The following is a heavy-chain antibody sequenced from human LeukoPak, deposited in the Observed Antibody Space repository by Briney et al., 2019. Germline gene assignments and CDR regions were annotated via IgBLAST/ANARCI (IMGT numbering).Heavy chain of an antibody. J-gene: IGHJ4*02. CDR2: IIPIFGTA. V-gene: IGHV1-69*05. D-gene: IGHD2-21*02. CDR1: GGTFSSYA. CDR3: ARDRGDHYYFDY. Sequence: SVKVSCKASGGTFSSYAISWVRQAPGQGLEWMGRIIPIFGTANYAQKFQGRVTITTDESTSTAYMELSSPRSEDTAVYYCARDRGDHYYFDYWGQGTLVTVSS.